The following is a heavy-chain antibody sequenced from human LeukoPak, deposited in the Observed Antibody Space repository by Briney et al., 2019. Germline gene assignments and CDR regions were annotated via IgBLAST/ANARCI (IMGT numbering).Heavy chain of an antibody. CDR3: ASARRKYYYGSGPTGAFDI. Sequence: SETLSLTCTVSGGSIGSYYWSWIRQPPGKGLEWIGYIYYSGSTNHNPSLKSRVTISVDTSKNQFSLKLSSVTAADTAVYYCASARRKYYYGSGPTGAFDIWGQGTMVTVSS. V-gene: IGHV4-59*01. CDR2: IYYSGST. J-gene: IGHJ3*02. D-gene: IGHD3-10*01. CDR1: GGSIGSYY.